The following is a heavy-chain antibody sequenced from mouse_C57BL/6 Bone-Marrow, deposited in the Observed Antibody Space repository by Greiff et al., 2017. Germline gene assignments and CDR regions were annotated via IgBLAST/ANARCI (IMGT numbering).Heavy chain of an antibody. CDR1: GFTFSSYA. Sequence: EVQRVESGGGLVKPGGSLKLSCAASGFTFSSYAMSWVRQTPEKRLEWVATISDGCSYTYYPDNVKGRFTISRDNCKNNLYLQMSHLKSEDTAMYYCARGWGYYGNYVDYWGQGTTLTVSA. CDR2: ISDGCSYT. CDR3: ARGWGYYGNYVDY. D-gene: IGHD1-1*01. V-gene: IGHV5-4*01. J-gene: IGHJ2*01.